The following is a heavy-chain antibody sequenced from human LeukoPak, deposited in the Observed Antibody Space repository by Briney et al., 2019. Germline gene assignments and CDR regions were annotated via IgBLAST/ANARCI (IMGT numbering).Heavy chain of an antibody. V-gene: IGHV4-59*08. J-gene: IGHJ6*03. Sequence: PSETLSLTCTVSGGSIRGDFWSRIRQPPGKGLEWVAYIHSTGGTKYNPSLQSRVTVSVDTRKNQVSLRLSSVTAADTAVYYCARLTITNYYFMDVWGKGTTVTVSS. D-gene: IGHD5-24*01. CDR3: ARLTITNYYFMDV. CDR2: IHSTGGT. CDR1: GGSIRGDF.